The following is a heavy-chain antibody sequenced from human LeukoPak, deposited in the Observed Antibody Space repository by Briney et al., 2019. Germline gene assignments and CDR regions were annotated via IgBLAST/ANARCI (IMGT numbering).Heavy chain of an antibody. Sequence: SGTLSLTCTVSGGSISSYSWSWICQTPRKGLWRIGRIYTSGSTNYNPSLKSRVTMSVDTSQNQFSLKLSSVTAADTAVYYCASAGRAAGPLTNWGQGTLVTVSS. J-gene: IGHJ4*02. V-gene: IGHV4-4*07. D-gene: IGHD3-10*01. CDR2: IYTSGST. CDR1: GGSISSYS. CDR3: ASAGRAAGPLTN.